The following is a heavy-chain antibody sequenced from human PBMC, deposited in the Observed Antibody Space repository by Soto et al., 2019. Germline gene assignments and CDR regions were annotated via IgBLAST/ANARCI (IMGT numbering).Heavy chain of an antibody. Sequence: GSLRLSCAASGFTFSSYWMSWVRQAPGKGLEWVANIKQDGSEKYYVDSVKGRFTISRDNAKNSLYLQMNSLRAEATAVYYCARPILTGHNDAFDIWGQGTMVIVSS. CDR1: GFTFSSYW. J-gene: IGHJ3*02. V-gene: IGHV3-7*01. CDR3: ARPILTGHNDAFDI. CDR2: IKQDGSEK. D-gene: IGHD3-9*01.